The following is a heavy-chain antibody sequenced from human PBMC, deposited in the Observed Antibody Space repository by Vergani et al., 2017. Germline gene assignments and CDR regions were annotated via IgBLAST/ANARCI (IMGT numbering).Heavy chain of an antibody. CDR1: GFTFDDYA. J-gene: IGHJ3*02. Sequence: EVQLVESGGGLVQPGRSLRLSRAALGFTFDDYAMHWVRQAPGKGLGWVSGISWNSGSIGYADSVKGRFTISRDNAKNSMYLQMNSLRAEDTALYYCAKDIWGSGSYDDAFDIWGQGTMVTVSS. V-gene: IGHV3-9*01. CDR2: ISWNSGSI. D-gene: IGHD1-26*01. CDR3: AKDIWGSGSYDDAFDI.